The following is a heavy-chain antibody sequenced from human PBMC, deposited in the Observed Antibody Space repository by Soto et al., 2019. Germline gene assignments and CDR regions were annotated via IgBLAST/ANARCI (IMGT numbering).Heavy chain of an antibody. Sequence: QVQLQESGPGLVKPSETLSLTCTVSGGSISSYYWSWIRQPPGKGLEWIGYIYYSGSTNYNPSLRSRVTRSVDTSKNQFSLKLSSVTAADTAVYYCASSIAAAGTIGYYGMDVWGQGTTVTVSS. CDR3: ASSIAAAGTIGYYGMDV. D-gene: IGHD6-13*01. CDR2: IYYSGST. CDR1: GGSISSYY. J-gene: IGHJ6*02. V-gene: IGHV4-59*01.